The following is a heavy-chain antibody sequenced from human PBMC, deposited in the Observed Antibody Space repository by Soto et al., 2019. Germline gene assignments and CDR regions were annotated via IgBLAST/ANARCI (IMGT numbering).Heavy chain of an antibody. CDR1: GFTFSSYA. CDR2: ICDTGGCT. D-gene: IGHD2-21*01. Sequence: PGGSLRLSCAASGFTFSSYAMAWVRQAPGKGLEWVSSICDTGGCTYYADSVKGRFTFSRDNSKNTMLLQMNSLRAEDTAVYYCARIGSVSANFDYWGQGTPVTVSS. J-gene: IGHJ4*02. V-gene: IGHV3-23*01. CDR3: ARIGSVSANFDY.